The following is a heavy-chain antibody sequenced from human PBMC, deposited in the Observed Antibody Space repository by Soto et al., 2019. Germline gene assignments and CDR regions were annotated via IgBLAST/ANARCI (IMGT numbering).Heavy chain of an antibody. D-gene: IGHD3-3*01. J-gene: IGHJ6*01. CDR2: FDPEDGET. CDR3: ATVRPAIFGVVIIPNYYGMDV. Sequence: VSCKVSGYTLTELSMHWVRQAPGKGLEWMGGFDPEDGETIYAQKFQGRVTMTEDTSTDTAYMELSSLRSEDTAVYYCATVRPAIFGVVIIPNYYGMDVWGQGTTVTVSS. V-gene: IGHV1-24*01. CDR1: GYTLTELS.